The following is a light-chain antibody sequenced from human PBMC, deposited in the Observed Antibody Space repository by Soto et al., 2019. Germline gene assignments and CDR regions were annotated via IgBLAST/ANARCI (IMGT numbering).Light chain of an antibody. CDR3: SSYTSSNTVI. V-gene: IGLV2-14*03. CDR1: SSDVGAYNH. Sequence: QSALTQPASVSGSPGQSITISCTGTSSDVGAYNHVSWYQQYPGKAPKLMIYDVTNRPSGVSNRCSGSKSGNTASLTISGLQAEDEADYYCSSYTSSNTVIFGGGTKLTVL. CDR2: DVT. J-gene: IGLJ2*01.